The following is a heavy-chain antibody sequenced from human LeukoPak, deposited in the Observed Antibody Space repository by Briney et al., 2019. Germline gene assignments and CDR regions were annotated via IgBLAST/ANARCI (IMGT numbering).Heavy chain of an antibody. V-gene: IGHV3-7*01. Sequence: SGGSLRLSCAASGFTFSTYWMSWVRRAPGKGLEWVANLKQDGGEKYYVDSVKGRFTISRDNAKNSLYLQMNSLRAEDTAVYYCARDRDSSGYDYFDYWGQGTLVTVST. CDR1: GFTFSTYW. CDR3: ARDRDSSGYDYFDY. J-gene: IGHJ4*02. D-gene: IGHD3-22*01. CDR2: LKQDGGEK.